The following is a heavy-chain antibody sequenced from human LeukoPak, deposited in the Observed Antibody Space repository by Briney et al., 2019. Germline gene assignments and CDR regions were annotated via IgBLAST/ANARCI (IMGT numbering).Heavy chain of an antibody. D-gene: IGHD4-17*01. CDR1: GGSISSYY. CDR2: IYYSGST. Sequence: PSETLSLTCTVSGGSISSYYWSWIRQPPGKGLEWIGYIYYSGSTNYNPSLKSRVTISVDTSKNQFSLKLSSVTAADTAVYYCARGGGFYGDYVFDYWGQGTLVTVSS. V-gene: IGHV4-59*01. CDR3: ARGGGFYGDYVFDY. J-gene: IGHJ4*02.